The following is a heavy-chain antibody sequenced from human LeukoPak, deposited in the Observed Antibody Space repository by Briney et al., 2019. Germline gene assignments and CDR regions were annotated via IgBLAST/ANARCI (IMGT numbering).Heavy chain of an antibody. CDR2: IKKDGSEK. D-gene: IGHD6-19*01. Sequence: GGSLRHSCAASGFTFSSYWMSWVRQAPGKGLEWVANIKKDGSEKKYVDSVKGRFTISRDNAENSLYLQMNSLRAEDTAVYYCAREGGSGWYSGWFDPWGQGTLVTVSS. J-gene: IGHJ5*02. CDR1: GFTFSSYW. CDR3: AREGGSGWYSGWFDP. V-gene: IGHV3-7*01.